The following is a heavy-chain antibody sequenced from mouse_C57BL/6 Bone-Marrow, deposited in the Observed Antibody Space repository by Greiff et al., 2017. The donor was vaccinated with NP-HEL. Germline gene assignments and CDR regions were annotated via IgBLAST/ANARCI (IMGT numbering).Heavy chain of an antibody. J-gene: IGHJ3*01. D-gene: IGHD1-1*01. CDR3: AREGGSSPAWFAY. CDR2: INPGSGGT. V-gene: IGHV1-54*01. CDR1: GYAFTNYL. Sequence: VQLQQSGAELVRPGTSVKVSCKASGYAFTNYLIEWVKQRPGQGLEWIGVINPGSGGTNYNEKFKGKATLTADKSSSTAYMQLSSLTSEDSAVYFCAREGGSSPAWFAYWGQGTLVTVSA.